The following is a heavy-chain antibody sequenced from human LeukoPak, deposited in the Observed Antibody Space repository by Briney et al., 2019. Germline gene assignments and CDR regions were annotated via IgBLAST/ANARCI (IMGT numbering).Heavy chain of an antibody. CDR2: ISTSSSYI. Sequence: PGGSLRLSCAASGFTFSSHSMNWVRQAPGKGLEWVSSISTSSSYINYADSLKGRFTISRDNARHSLYLQMNSLRAEDTAVYYCARGAVKGPHWGQGTLVTVSS. CDR1: GFTFSSHS. V-gene: IGHV3-21*01. J-gene: IGHJ4*02. CDR3: ARGAVKGPH.